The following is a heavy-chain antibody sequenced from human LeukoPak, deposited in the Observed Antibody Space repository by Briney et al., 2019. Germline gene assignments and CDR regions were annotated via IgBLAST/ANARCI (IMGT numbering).Heavy chain of an antibody. CDR2: INTNTGNP. V-gene: IGHV7-4-1*02. J-gene: IGHJ5*02. D-gene: IGHD1-26*01. CDR1: GYTFTSYA. CDR3: ARAGQWELRRGFDP. Sequence: ASVKVSCTASGYTFTSYAMNWVRQAPGQGLEWMGWINTNTGNPTYAQGFTGRFVFSLDTSVSTAYLQISSLKAEDTAVYYCARAGQWELRRGFDPWGQGTLVTVSS.